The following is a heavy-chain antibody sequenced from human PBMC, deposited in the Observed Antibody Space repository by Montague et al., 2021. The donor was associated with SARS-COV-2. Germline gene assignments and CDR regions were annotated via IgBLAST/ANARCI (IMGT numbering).Heavy chain of an antibody. CDR3: ARVGRGSSWYGVAFEI. CDR2: IYNSGST. J-gene: IGHJ3*02. Sequence: SETLSLTCTVSGVSISRYSWTWIRQPPGQGLAWIGYIYNSGSTNYNPSLTSRVTISVDTSKNQFSLKLSSVAAADTAADYCARVGRGSSWYGVAFEIWGQGTMVTVSS. CDR1: GVSISRYS. V-gene: IGHV4-59*01. D-gene: IGHD6-13*01.